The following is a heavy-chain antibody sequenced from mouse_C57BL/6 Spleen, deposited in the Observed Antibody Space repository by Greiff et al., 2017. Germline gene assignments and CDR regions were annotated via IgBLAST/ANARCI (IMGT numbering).Heavy chain of an antibody. V-gene: IGHV1-15*01. CDR2: IDPETGGT. CDR1: GYTFTDYE. J-gene: IGHJ4*01. Sequence: VQLQQSGAELVRPGASVTLSCKASGYTFTDYEMHWVKQTPVHGLEWIGAIDPETGGTAYNQKFKGKAILTADKSSSTAYMELRSLTSEDSAVYYCTRFVSFYAMDYWGQGTSVTGAS. CDR3: TRFVSFYAMDY.